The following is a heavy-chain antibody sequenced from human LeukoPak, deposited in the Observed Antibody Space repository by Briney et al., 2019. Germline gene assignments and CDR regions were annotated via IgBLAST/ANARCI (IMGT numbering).Heavy chain of an antibody. D-gene: IGHD1-20*01. CDR2: ISSSGSTI. CDR1: GFTFSSYW. V-gene: IGHV3-48*04. J-gene: IGHJ4*02. CDR3: ARDAITGTTFDY. Sequence: GGSLRLSCAASGFTFSSYWMSWVRQAPGKGLEWVSYISSSGSTIYYADSVKGRFTISRDNAKNSLYLQMNSLRAEDTAVYYCARDAITGTTFDYWGQGTLVTVSS.